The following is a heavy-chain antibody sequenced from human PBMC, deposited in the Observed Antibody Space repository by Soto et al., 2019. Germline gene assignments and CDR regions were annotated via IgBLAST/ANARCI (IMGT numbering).Heavy chain of an antibody. J-gene: IGHJ6*02. CDR2: MNPNSGNT. CDR1: GYTFTSYA. V-gene: IGHV1-8*02. CDR3: ARGRNGMDV. Sequence: GASVKVSCKASGYTFTSYAMHWVRQAPGQRLEWVGWMNPNSGNTGYAQKFQGRVTMTRNTSISTAYMELSSLRSEDTAVYYCARGRNGMDVWGQGTTVTVAS. D-gene: IGHD2-8*01.